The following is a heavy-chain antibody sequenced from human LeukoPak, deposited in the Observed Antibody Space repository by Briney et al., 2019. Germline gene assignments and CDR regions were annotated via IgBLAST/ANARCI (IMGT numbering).Heavy chain of an antibody. CDR1: GGSLSSYY. V-gene: IGHV4-59*01. J-gene: IGHJ3*02. D-gene: IGHD3-16*01. Sequence: SETLSLTCTVSGGSLSSYYWSWIRQPPGKGLEWIGYIYYSGSTNYNPSLKSRVTISVDTSKNQFSLKLSSVTAADTAVYYCARDRTLDAFDIWGQGTMVTVSS. CDR3: ARDRTLDAFDI. CDR2: IYYSGST.